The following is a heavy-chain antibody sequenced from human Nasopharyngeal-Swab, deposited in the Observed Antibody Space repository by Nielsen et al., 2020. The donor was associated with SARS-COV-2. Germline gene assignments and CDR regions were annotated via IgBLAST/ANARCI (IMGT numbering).Heavy chain of an antibody. CDR2: IYYTGNT. J-gene: IGHJ4*02. V-gene: IGHV4-39*01. Sequence: SETLSLTCTVSGGSISGSTYYWGWVRQPPGKGLEWIANIYYTGNTYYSPSLKSRVTISVDTSRIQFSLTLSSMTAADRAVYYCARTNTERPNFDSWGQGLLVTVSS. D-gene: IGHD2-8*01. CDR3: ARTNTERPNFDS. CDR1: GGSISGSTYY.